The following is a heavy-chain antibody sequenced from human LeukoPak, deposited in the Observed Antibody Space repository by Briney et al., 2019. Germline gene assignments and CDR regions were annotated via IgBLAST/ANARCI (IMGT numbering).Heavy chain of an antibody. J-gene: IGHJ6*03. CDR2: IYPGDSDT. V-gene: IGHV5-51*01. CDR1: GYSLSNYW. Sequence: GESLKISCKGSGYSLSNYWIAWVRQMPGKGLEWMGIIYPGDSDTRYSPSFQGQVTISADKSISTAYLQWSSLKASDTAMYYCARADGDYEGYMDVWGKGTTVTISS. D-gene: IGHD4-17*01. CDR3: ARADGDYEGYMDV.